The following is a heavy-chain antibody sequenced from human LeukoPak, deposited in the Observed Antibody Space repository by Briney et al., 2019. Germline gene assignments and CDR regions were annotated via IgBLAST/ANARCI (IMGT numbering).Heavy chain of an antibody. V-gene: IGHV4-39*01. Sequence: SETLSLTCTVSGGSISSSSYYWGWIRQPPGKGLEWIGSIYYSGRTYYNPSLKSRVTISVDTSKNQFSLKLSPVTAADTAVYYCVRHPAAYILTEYYFDYWGQGTLVTVSS. CDR3: VRHPAAYILTEYYFDY. D-gene: IGHD3-9*01. J-gene: IGHJ4*02. CDR2: IYYSGRT. CDR1: GGSISSSSYY.